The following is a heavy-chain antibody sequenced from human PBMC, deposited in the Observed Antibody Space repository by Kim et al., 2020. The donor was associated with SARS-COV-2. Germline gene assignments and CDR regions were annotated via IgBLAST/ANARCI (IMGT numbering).Heavy chain of an antibody. D-gene: IGHD3-3*01. J-gene: IGHJ4*02. Sequence: QKFQGRVTMTRNTSISTAYMELSSLGSEDTAVYYCARGGYDFWSGSGFDYWGQGTLVTVSS. V-gene: IGHV1-8*01. CDR3: ARGGYDFWSGSGFDY.